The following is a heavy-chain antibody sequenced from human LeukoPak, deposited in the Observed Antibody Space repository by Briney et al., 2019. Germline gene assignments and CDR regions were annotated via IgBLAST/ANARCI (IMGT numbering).Heavy chain of an antibody. Sequence: GASVKVSCKASGYTFTSYGISWVRQAPGQGLEWMGWISAYNGNTNYAQRLQGRVTMTTDTSTSTAYMELRSLRSDDTAVYYCAITAAGKPHASIDYWGQGTLVTVSS. D-gene: IGHD6-13*01. CDR2: ISAYNGNT. V-gene: IGHV1-18*01. CDR1: GYTFTSYG. CDR3: AITAAGKPHASIDY. J-gene: IGHJ4*02.